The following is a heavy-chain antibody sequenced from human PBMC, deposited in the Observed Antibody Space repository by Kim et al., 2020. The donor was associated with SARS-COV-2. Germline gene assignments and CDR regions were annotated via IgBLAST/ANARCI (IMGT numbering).Heavy chain of an antibody. CDR2: SADTT. J-gene: IGHJ4*02. D-gene: IGHD1-20*01. V-gene: IGHV3-23*01. CDR3: ATGPITGY. Sequence: SADTTYYAASVKGRLTISRDKSKTTLYLQMHSLRAEDTAVYYCATGPITGYWGQGTLVTVSS.